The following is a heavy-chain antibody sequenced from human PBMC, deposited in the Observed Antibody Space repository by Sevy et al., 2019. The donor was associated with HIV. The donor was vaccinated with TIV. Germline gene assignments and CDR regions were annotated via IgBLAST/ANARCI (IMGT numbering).Heavy chain of an antibody. CDR3: AKTGRVGLGNWLDP. CDR1: GGTFNNYA. V-gene: IGHV1-69*13. CDR2: IISIFGTT. Sequence: ASVKVSCKASGGTFNNYAISWVRQARGQGLEWMGGIISIFGTTNYAQKFQGRVTITADESTKTAYMELSSLRSEDTAMYYCAKTGRVGLGNWLDPWGQGTLVTVSS. J-gene: IGHJ5*02. D-gene: IGHD3-16*01.